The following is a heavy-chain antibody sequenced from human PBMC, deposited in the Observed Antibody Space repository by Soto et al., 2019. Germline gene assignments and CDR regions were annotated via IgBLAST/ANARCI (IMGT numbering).Heavy chain of an antibody. Sequence: EVQLVESGGGLVQPGGSLRLSCAASGFACSSLWMSWVRQAPGKGLVWVASIKEDGSVEDYVDSVRGRFRISRDNAKNSLYLQMNSLRGEDTSLYYCVRDYGGYWGQGVLVTVSS. J-gene: IGHJ4*02. CDR3: VRDYGGY. V-gene: IGHV3-7*01. D-gene: IGHD3-10*01. CDR1: GFACSSLW. CDR2: IKEDGSVE.